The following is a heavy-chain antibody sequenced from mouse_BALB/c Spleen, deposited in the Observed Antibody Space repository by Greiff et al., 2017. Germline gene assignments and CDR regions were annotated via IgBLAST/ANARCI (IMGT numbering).Heavy chain of an antibody. V-gene: IGHV2-6-7*01. Sequence: VQLQQSGPGLVAPSQSLSITCTVSGFSLTGYGVNWVRQPPGKGLEWLGMIWGDGSTDYNSALKSRLSISKDNSKSQVFLKMNSLQTDDTARYYCARGLIYNGYSFAYWGQGTLVTVSA. CDR3: ARGLIYNGYSFAY. J-gene: IGHJ3*01. CDR1: GFSLTGYG. D-gene: IGHD2-3*01. CDR2: IWGDGST.